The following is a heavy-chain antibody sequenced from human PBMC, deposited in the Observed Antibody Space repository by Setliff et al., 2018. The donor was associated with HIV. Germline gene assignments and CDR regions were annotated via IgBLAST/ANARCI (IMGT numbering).Heavy chain of an antibody. V-gene: IGHV4-34*01. J-gene: IGHJ4*02. CDR3: ARGRGSSSSWPIDY. CDR1: GGSFSDYY. D-gene: IGHD6-13*01. CDR2: VNRGRRT. Sequence: ETLSLTCALYGGSFSDYYWSWIRQPPGMGLEWIGEVNRGRRTNYNSSLKSRVTISIDTSRNQFSLTVSSVTAADTAVYFCARGRGSSSSWPIDYWGQGTLVTVSS.